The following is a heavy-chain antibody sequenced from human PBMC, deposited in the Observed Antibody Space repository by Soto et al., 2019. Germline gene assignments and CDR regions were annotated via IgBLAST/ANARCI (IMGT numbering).Heavy chain of an antibody. Sequence: GSLRLSCAASGFTFSNAWMSWVRQAPGKGLEWVGRIKSKTDGGTTDYAAPVKGRFTISRDDSKNTLYLLMNSLKTEDTAVYYCTTDATDYYGMDVWGQGTTVTVSS. CDR3: TTDATDYYGMDV. CDR2: IKSKTDGGTT. J-gene: IGHJ6*02. D-gene: IGHD2-15*01. CDR1: GFTFSNAW. V-gene: IGHV3-15*01.